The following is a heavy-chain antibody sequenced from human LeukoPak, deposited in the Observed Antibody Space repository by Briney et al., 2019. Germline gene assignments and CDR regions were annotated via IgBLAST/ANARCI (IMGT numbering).Heavy chain of an antibody. Sequence: PSETLSLTCTVSGGSISSSSFYWGWIRQPPGKGLEWIGSIYYSGSTYYNPSLKSRVTISVDTSKNQFSLKLSSVTAADTAVYYCARDVGSTMIVVVITTYNWFDPWGQGTLVTVSS. J-gene: IGHJ5*02. CDR3: ARDVGSTMIVVVITTYNWFDP. CDR1: GGSISSSSFY. V-gene: IGHV4-39*07. CDR2: IYYSGST. D-gene: IGHD3-22*01.